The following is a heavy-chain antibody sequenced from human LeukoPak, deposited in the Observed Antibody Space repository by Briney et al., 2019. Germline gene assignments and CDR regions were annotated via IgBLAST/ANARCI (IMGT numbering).Heavy chain of an antibody. CDR3: ARYCSGGSCAADQMGCY. CDR2: IKQDGSER. V-gene: IGHV3-7*01. CDR1: GFTFSSFW. D-gene: IGHD2-15*01. J-gene: IGHJ4*02. Sequence: GGSLRLSCAASGFTFSSFWMSWVRQAPGKGLEWVVNIKQDGSERYYVDSVKGRFTISRDNAKNSLYLQMNSLRAEDTAVYYCARYCSGGSCAADQMGCYWGQGTLVTVSS.